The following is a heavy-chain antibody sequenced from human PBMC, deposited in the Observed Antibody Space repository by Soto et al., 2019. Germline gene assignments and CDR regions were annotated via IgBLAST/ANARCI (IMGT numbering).Heavy chain of an antibody. CDR2: ISAYNGNT. CDR1: GYTFTSYG. D-gene: IGHD3-10*02. CDR3: ARDGSYYYVGSGTHDGMDV. Sequence: ASVKVSCKASGYTFTSYGISWVRQAPGQGLEWMGWISAYNGNTNYAQKLQGRVTMTTDTSTSTAYMELRSLRSDDTAVYYCARDGSYYYVGSGTHDGMDVSGQGTTVTVYS. J-gene: IGHJ6*02. V-gene: IGHV1-18*01.